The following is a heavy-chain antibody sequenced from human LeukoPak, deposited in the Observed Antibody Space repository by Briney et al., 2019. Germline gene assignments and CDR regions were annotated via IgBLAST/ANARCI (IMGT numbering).Heavy chain of an antibody. CDR2: IKPDGTER. CDR3: ARERLAAAGVFDP. CDR1: GFTLSSHW. V-gene: IGHV3-7*01. D-gene: IGHD6-13*01. J-gene: IGHJ5*02. Sequence: HPGGSLRLSCAASGFTLSSHWMSWVRQAPGKGLEWVANIKPDGTERNYVDSVKGRFTISRDNAKNSLYLQMNSLRAEDTAVYYCARERLAAAGVFDPWGQGTLVTVPS.